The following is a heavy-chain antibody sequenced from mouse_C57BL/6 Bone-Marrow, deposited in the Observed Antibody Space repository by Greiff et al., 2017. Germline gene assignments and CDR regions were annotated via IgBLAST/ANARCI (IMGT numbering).Heavy chain of an antibody. D-gene: IGHD1-1*01. Sequence: QVQLQQSGPELVKPGASVKLSCKASGYTFTSYDINWVKQRPGQGLEWIGWIYPRDGSTKYNEKFKGKATLTVDTSSSTAYMELHSLTSEDSAVYFWASLGFGGSSGDWYFDVWGTGTTVTVSS. V-gene: IGHV1-85*01. CDR3: ASLGFGGSSGDWYFDV. CDR2: IYPRDGST. CDR1: GYTFTSYD. J-gene: IGHJ1*03.